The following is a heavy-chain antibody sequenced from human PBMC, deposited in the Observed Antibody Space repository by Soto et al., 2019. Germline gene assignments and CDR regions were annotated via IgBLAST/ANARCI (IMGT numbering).Heavy chain of an antibody. J-gene: IGHJ4*02. Sequence: QLQLQESGPGLVKPSETLSLTCTVSGGSIVSIRHSWGWIRQPPGKELELIGTIYYSGSTDYSPTPARQVTISVDTSKNRFCLNLDSVTASDSAVYFGAGQLGYYDYWGQGTLVTVSS. D-gene: IGHD3-10*01. CDR1: GGSIVSIRHS. CDR3: AGQLGYYDY. V-gene: IGHV4-39*01. CDR2: IYYSGST.